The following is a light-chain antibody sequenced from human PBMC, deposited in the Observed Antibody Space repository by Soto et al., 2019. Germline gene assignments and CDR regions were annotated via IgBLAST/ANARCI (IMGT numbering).Light chain of an antibody. CDR1: QSVSSRY. CDR3: QQCGSSLT. Sequence: EIVLTQSPGTLSLSPGERATLSCRASQSVSSRYFAWYQQKPGQAPRLLIYAASSRPTGIPDRFSGSGSGTDFTLTITRLEPEDFAVYYCQQCGSSLTFGQGTRLEIK. V-gene: IGKV3-20*01. J-gene: IGKJ5*01. CDR2: AAS.